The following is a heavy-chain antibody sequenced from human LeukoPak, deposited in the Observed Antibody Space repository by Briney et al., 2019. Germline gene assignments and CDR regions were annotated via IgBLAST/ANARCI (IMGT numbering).Heavy chain of an antibody. D-gene: IGHD3-22*01. CDR2: TYYRSKWYN. Sequence: SQTLSLTCAISGDSVSSNSAAWNWIRQSPSRGLEWLGRTYYRSKWYNDYAVSLKSRITINPDTSKNHFSLQLNSVTPEDTAVYYCAREGPRIGYSDSTGCYYWGQGTLVTVSS. CDR3: AREGPRIGYSDSTGCYY. V-gene: IGHV6-1*01. CDR1: GDSVSSNSAA. J-gene: IGHJ4*02.